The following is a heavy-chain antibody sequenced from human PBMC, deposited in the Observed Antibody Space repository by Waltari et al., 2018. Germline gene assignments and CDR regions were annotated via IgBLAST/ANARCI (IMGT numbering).Heavy chain of an antibody. CDR1: GVPYSMYW. V-gene: IGHV3-74*01. Sequence: EVQLVESGGGLVQPGGSLRLSCAASGVPYSMYWMHWVRQTPGKGVVWVSRSNSDGSSTSYADSVKGRFTISKDNAKNTVYLQMNSLRAEDTAIYYCARGARRTTVTTGWWYFDLWGRGTLVTVSS. CDR2: SNSDGSST. CDR3: ARGARRTTVTTGWWYFDL. J-gene: IGHJ2*01. D-gene: IGHD4-17*01.